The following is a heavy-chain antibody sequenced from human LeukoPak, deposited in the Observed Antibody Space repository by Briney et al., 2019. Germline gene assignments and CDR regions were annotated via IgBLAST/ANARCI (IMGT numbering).Heavy chain of an antibody. CDR3: ASAAHGAVADH. Sequence: GGSLGLSCAASGFTFSSYSMNWVRQAPGKGLEWVSSISSSSSYIYYADSVKGRFTISRDNAKNSLYLQMNSLRAEDTAVYYCASAAHGAVADHWGQGTLVTVSS. V-gene: IGHV3-21*01. D-gene: IGHD6-19*01. CDR2: ISSSSSYI. CDR1: GFTFSSYS. J-gene: IGHJ4*02.